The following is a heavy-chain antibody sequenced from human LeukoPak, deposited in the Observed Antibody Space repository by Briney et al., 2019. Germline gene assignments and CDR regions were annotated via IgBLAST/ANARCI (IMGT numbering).Heavy chain of an antibody. V-gene: IGHV1-18*01. J-gene: IGHJ6*02. CDR3: AREYGDYYYYGMDV. Sequence: ASVKVSCKASGYTFTSYGVSWVRQAPGQGLEWMGWISAYNGNTNYARKLQGRVTMTTDTSTSTAYMELRSLRSDDTAVYYCAREYGDYYYYGMDVWGQGTTVTVSS. D-gene: IGHD4-17*01. CDR1: GYTFTSYG. CDR2: ISAYNGNT.